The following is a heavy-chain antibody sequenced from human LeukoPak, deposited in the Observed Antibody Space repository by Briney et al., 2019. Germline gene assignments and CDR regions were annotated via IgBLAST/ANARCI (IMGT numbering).Heavy chain of an antibody. J-gene: IGHJ5*02. D-gene: IGHD2-2*01. Sequence: PSETLSLTCAVYGGSFSGYYWSWIRQPPGKGLEWIGEINHSGSTNYNPSLKSRVTISVDTPKSQFSLKLSSVTAADTAVYYCARGRWRIVVVPAAISWFDPWGQGTLVTVSS. CDR1: GGSFSGYY. CDR2: INHSGST. V-gene: IGHV4-34*01. CDR3: ARGRWRIVVVPAAISWFDP.